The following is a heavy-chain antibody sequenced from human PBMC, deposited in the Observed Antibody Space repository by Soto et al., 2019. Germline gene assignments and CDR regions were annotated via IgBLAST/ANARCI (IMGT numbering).Heavy chain of an antibody. CDR1: GGSISSYY. D-gene: IGHD3-16*01. J-gene: IGHJ3*02. Sequence: SETLSLTCTVSGGSISSYYWSWIRQPPGKGLEWIGYIYYSGSTNYNPSLKSRVTISVDTSKNQFSLKLSSVTAADTAVYYCAREVPGGDAFDIWGKGTMVTVSS. CDR2: IYYSGST. V-gene: IGHV4-59*01. CDR3: AREVPGGDAFDI.